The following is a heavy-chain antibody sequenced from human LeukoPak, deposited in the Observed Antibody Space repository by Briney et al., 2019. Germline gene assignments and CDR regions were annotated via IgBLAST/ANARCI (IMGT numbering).Heavy chain of an antibody. V-gene: IGHV3-23*01. D-gene: IGHD7-27*01. Sequence: GGSLRLSCAASGFTFTHYGMNWVRQAPGKVLEWVSGIRANGETTYYADSVRGRFTISRDNSRSMVWLQMNSLTAEDTAMYYCGRDLNWGAFDIRGLGTLVTVSS. CDR3: GRDLNWGAFDI. J-gene: IGHJ3*02. CDR1: GFTFTHYG. CDR2: IRANGETT.